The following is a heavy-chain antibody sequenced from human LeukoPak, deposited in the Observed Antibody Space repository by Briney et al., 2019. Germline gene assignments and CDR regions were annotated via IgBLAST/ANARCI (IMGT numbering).Heavy chain of an antibody. J-gene: IGHJ6*03. CDR3: AKDMTTYYYGSGSYYWHYMDV. V-gene: IGHV3-21*04. Sequence: PGGSLRLSCAASGFTFSSYSMNWVRQAPGKGLEWVSSISSSSSYISYADSVKGRFTISRDNAKNSLYLQMNSLRAEDTALYYCAKDMTTYYYGSGSYYWHYMDVWGKGTTVTISS. D-gene: IGHD3-10*01. CDR1: GFTFSSYS. CDR2: ISSSSSYI.